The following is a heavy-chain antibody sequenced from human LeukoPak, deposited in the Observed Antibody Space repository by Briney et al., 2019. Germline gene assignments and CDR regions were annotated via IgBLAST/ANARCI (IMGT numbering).Heavy chain of an antibody. D-gene: IGHD2-21*02. J-gene: IGHJ4*02. CDR2: ISAYNGNT. Sequence: ASVKVSCKASGYTFTSYGISWVRQAPGQGLEWMGWISAYNGNTNYAQKLQGRVTMTTDTSTNTAYMELRSLRSDDTAVYYCARDMGYCGGDCYWDYWGQGTLVTVSS. V-gene: IGHV1-18*01. CDR1: GYTFTSYG. CDR3: ARDMGYCGGDCYWDY.